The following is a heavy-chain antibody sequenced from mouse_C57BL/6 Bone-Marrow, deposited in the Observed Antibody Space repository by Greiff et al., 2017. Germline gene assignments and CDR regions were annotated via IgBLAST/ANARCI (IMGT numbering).Heavy chain of an antibody. CDR2: IHPNSGST. V-gene: IGHV1-64*01. CDR3: ARWEYYDDDVDV. Sequence: QVQLQQPGAELVKPGASVKLSCKASGYTFTSYWMHWVKQRPGQGLEWIGMIHPNSGSTNYNEKFKSKATLTVDKSSSTAYMQLSSLTSEDSAVYYCARWEYYDDDVDVWGTGTTVTVSS. D-gene: IGHD2-4*01. CDR1: GYTFTSYW. J-gene: IGHJ1*03.